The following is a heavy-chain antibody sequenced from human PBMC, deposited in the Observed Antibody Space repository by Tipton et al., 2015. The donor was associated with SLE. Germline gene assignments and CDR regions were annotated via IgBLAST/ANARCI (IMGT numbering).Heavy chain of an antibody. V-gene: IGHV1-18*01. Sequence: QSGPEVKKPGASVKVSCKASGYTFTSYGISWVRQAPGQGLEWMGWINTNNDKTNYAQKLQGRVTMTTDTSTSTAYMELRNLRSDDTAVYYCARDFNYGDFFDYWGQGALVTVSS. CDR3: ARDFNYGDFFDY. CDR2: INTNNDKT. CDR1: GYTFTSYG. J-gene: IGHJ4*02. D-gene: IGHD4-17*01.